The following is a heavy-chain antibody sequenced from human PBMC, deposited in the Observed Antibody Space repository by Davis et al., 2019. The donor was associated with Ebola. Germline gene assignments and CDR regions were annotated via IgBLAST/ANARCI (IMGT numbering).Heavy chain of an antibody. V-gene: IGHV1-8*01. CDR2: MNPNSGNT. J-gene: IGHJ4*02. Sequence: AASVKVSCKASGYTFTSYDINWVRQATGQGLEWMGWMNPNSGNTGYAQNFQGRVTMTRNTSISTAYMELSSLRSEDTAVYYCAGSAGTPVTTGYWGQGTLVTVSS. CDR3: AGSAGTPVTTGY. CDR1: GYTFTSYD. D-gene: IGHD4-17*01.